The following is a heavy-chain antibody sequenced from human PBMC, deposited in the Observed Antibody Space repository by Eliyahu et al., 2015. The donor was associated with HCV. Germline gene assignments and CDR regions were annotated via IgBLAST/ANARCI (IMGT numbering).Heavy chain of an antibody. V-gene: IGHV3-23*01. Sequence: TISRDNSKNTLYLQMNSLRAEDTAVYYCAKSLPHVLRFLEWRGYYFDYWGQGTLVTVSS. D-gene: IGHD3-3*01. J-gene: IGHJ4*02. CDR3: AKSLPHVLRFLEWRGYYFDY.